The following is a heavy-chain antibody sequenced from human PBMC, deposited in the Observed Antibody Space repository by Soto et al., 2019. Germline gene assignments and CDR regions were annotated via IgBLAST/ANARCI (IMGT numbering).Heavy chain of an antibody. CDR3: AKDRVSGWYRRTSLSMDV. D-gene: IGHD6-19*01. CDR2: ISYDGSNK. J-gene: IGHJ6*02. Sequence: GGSLRLSCAASGFTFSSYGMHWVRQAPGKGLEWVAVISYDGSNKYYADSVKGRFTISRDNSKNTLYLQMNSLRAEDTAVYYCAKDRVSGWYRRTSLSMDVWGQGTTVTVSS. V-gene: IGHV3-30*18. CDR1: GFTFSSYG.